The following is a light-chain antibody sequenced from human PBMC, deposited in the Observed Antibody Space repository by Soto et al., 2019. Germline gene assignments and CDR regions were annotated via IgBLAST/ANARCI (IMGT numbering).Light chain of an antibody. CDR2: DDY. CDR3: TAWGDSLNAWL. CDR1: TSNIEENS. J-gene: IGLJ3*02. Sequence: QSVLTQPPSASGTPGQRVTISCSGSTSNIEENSVTWYQRLPGTAPKVLIYDDYQRPSGVPDRFSGSKSGTSASLAISDLQSEDEGDYYCTAWGDSLNAWLFGGGTKLTVL. V-gene: IGLV1-44*01.